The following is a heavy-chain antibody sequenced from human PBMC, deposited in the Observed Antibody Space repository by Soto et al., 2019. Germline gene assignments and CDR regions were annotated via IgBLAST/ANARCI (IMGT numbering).Heavy chain of an antibody. CDR1: GGSISSSSYY. CDR2: IYYSGST. D-gene: IGHD2-15*01. J-gene: IGHJ5*02. Sequence: DTVSRTCTVPGGSISSSSYYWGWIRQPPGKGLEWIGSIYYSGSTYYNPSLKSRVTISVDTSKNQFSLKLSSVTAADTAVYYCARRGGSGGSSTGWFDPWGQGTLVTVSS. V-gene: IGHV4-39*01. CDR3: ARRGGSGGSSTGWFDP.